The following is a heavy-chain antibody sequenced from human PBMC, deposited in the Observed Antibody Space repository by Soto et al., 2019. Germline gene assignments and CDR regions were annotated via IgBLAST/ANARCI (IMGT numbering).Heavy chain of an antibody. CDR2: IYSGGST. V-gene: IGHV3-53*01. J-gene: IGHJ6*02. D-gene: IGHD5-18*01. CDR3: ASSVDTAMVTASFYYYYGMDV. CDR1: GFTVSSNY. Sequence: PGGSLRLSCAASGFTVSSNYMSWVRQAPGKGLEWVSVIYSGGSTYYADSVKGRFTISRDNSKNTLYLQMNSLRAEDTAVYYCASSVDTAMVTASFYYYYGMDVWGQGTTVTVSS.